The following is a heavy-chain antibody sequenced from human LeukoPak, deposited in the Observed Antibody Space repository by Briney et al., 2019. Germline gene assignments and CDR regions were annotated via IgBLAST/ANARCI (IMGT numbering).Heavy chain of an antibody. D-gene: IGHD1-26*01. J-gene: IGHJ4*02. CDR1: GFIFSNYG. CDR3: AKEDSGSYYSFDY. Sequence: GGSLRLSCAASGFIFSNYGMNWVRQAPGKGLEWVAAISASGSAASYADSVRGRFTISRDNPKNTLYLEMNSLRAEDTAVYYCAKEDSGSYYSFDYWGQGTLVTVS. CDR2: ISASGSAA. V-gene: IGHV3-23*01.